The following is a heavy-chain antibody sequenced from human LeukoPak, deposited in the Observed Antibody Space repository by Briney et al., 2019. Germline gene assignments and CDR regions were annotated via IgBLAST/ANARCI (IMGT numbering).Heavy chain of an antibody. CDR2: IYYSGRT. J-gene: IGHJ4*02. CDR3: ARDRGVRGVIVPFDY. D-gene: IGHD3-10*01. V-gene: IGHV4-59*12. CDR1: GGSISSYY. Sequence: SETLSLTCSVSGGSISSYYWNWIRQPPGKGLEWIGYIYYSGRTNYSPSLKSRVTISVDTSKNQFSLKLSSVTAADTAVYYCARDRGVRGVIVPFDYWGQGTLVTVSS.